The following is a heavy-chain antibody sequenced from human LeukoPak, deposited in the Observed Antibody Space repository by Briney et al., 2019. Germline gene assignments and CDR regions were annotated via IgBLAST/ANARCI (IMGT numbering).Heavy chain of an antibody. CDR1: SASITNYY. Sequence: SETLSLTCTVSSASITNYYWSWIRQPPGKGLEYIGHIYYTGTTDYNPSLKSRVTISVDASKNQFSLILSSVTAADTAVYYCARRPGSGSRHFDYWGQGTLVTVSS. CDR3: ARRPGSGSRHFDY. J-gene: IGHJ4*02. CDR2: IYYTGTT. D-gene: IGHD3-10*01. V-gene: IGHV4-59*08.